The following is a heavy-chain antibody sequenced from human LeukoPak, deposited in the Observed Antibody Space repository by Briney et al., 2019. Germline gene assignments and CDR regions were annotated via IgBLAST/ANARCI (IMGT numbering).Heavy chain of an antibody. V-gene: IGHV3-30*18. CDR2: ISYDGSNK. CDR1: GFTFSIYG. J-gene: IGHJ3*02. D-gene: IGHD1-26*01. Sequence: GGSLRLSCAASGFTFSIYGIHWVRQAPGKGLEWVAIISYDGSNKYYADSVKGRFTISRDNSKNTLYLQMNSLRAEDTAVYYCAKEASGSYWAAFDIWGQGTMVTVSS. CDR3: AKEASGSYWAAFDI.